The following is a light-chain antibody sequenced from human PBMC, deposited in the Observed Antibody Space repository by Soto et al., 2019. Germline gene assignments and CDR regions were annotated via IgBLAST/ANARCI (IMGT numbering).Light chain of an antibody. CDR3: QQRSKWPGT. CDR2: DAS. V-gene: IGKV3-11*01. J-gene: IGKJ2*01. Sequence: EIVLTQSPATLSLSPGERATLSCGAGQSVSSYLAWYQQKPGQAPRLLIYDASKRATGIPDRFSGSGSGTDFTLTLSSLEPEDFAVYYCQQRSKWPGTFGQGTKLEIK. CDR1: QSVSSY.